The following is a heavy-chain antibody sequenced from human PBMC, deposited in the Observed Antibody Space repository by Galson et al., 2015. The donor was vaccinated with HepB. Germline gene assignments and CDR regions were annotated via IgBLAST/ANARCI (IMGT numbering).Heavy chain of an antibody. CDR1: GYTFTGYY. Sequence: SVKVSCKASGYTFTGYYMHWVRQAPGQGLEWMGRINPNSGGTNYAQKFQGRVTMTRDTSISTAYMELSRLRSDDTAVYYCAREDDIVATIYMDVWGKGTTVTVSS. CDR3: AREDDIVATIYMDV. V-gene: IGHV1-2*06. J-gene: IGHJ6*03. D-gene: IGHD5-12*01. CDR2: INPNSGGT.